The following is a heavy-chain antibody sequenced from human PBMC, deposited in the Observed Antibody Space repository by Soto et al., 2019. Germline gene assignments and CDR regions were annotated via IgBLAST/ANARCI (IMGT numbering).Heavy chain of an antibody. J-gene: IGHJ5*02. CDR1: GFTFSSYA. CDR3: AKKVADTGLYNWFDH. CDR2: ISGSGGST. V-gene: IGHV3-23*01. Sequence: XGSLRLSCAAAGFTFSSYAMSWVRQAPGKGLEWVSAISGSGGSTYYADSVKGRFTISRDNSKNTLYLQMNSLRAEDTAVYYCAKKVADTGLYNWFDHSGQGTLVTVSS.